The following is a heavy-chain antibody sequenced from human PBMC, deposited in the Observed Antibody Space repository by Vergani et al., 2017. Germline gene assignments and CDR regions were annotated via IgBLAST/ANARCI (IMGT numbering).Heavy chain of an antibody. Sequence: EVQLVESGGGLVKPGGSLRLSCAASGFTFSSYSMNWVRHAPGKGLEWVSSISSSSSYIYYADSVKGRFTISGDNAKNSLYLQMNSLRAEDTAVYYCARDLFYYDSSGYYSGFFDYWGQGTLVTVSS. CDR1: GFTFSSYS. V-gene: IGHV3-21*01. D-gene: IGHD3-22*01. CDR2: ISSSSSYI. J-gene: IGHJ4*02. CDR3: ARDLFYYDSSGYYSGFFDY.